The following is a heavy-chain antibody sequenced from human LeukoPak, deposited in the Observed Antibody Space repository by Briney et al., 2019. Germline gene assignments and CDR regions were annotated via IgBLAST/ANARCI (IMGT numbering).Heavy chain of an antibody. V-gene: IGHV5-51*01. D-gene: IGHD6-13*01. J-gene: IGHJ4*02. CDR2: FYPGDSDT. CDR3: ARLEDFSSYPRFDY. Sequence: GESLKISFTGSEYKFTDNWIAWVRQMPGKGLEWMGLFYPGDSDTRYNPSFQGQVTMSGDKSTDTAYLQWTSVKASDSAMYYCARLEDFSSYPRFDYWGQGTLVTVSS. CDR1: EYKFTDNW.